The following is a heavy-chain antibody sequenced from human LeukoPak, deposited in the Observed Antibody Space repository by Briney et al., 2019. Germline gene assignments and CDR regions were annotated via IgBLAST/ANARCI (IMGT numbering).Heavy chain of an antibody. CDR1: GDTFTSYG. CDR3: ARVYYYDSSGYYFDY. J-gene: IGHJ4*02. V-gene: IGHV1-18*01. D-gene: IGHD3-22*01. CDR2: LIAYNGNT. Sequence: ASVKVSCKASGDTFTSYGISWVRQAPRQGLEWMGWLIAYNGNTNYAQKLQGRVTMTTDTSTSTAYMELRSLRSDDAAVYYCARVYYYDSSGYYFDYWGQGTLVTVSS.